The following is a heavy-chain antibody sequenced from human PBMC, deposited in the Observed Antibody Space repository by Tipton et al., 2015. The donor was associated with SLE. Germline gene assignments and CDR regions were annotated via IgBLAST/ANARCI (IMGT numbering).Heavy chain of an antibody. V-gene: IGHV4-39*07. CDR1: GDSVSSSNYY. D-gene: IGHD2-15*01. CDR2: IFYGEST. J-gene: IGHJ5*02. CDR3: ARDSRIGWFDP. Sequence: TLSLTCTVSGDSVSSSNYYWGWTRHPQGKGLEWIGTIFYGESTYYNPSLKSRVTISIDTSKNHFSLKLTSVTAADTAVYYCARDSRIGWFDPWGQGTLVTVSS.